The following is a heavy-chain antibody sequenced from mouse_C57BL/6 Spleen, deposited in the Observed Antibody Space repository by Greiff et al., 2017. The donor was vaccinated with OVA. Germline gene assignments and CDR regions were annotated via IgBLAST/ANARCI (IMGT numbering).Heavy chain of an antibody. D-gene: IGHD1-1*01. CDR2: ISSGSSTI. Sequence: EVQVVESGGGLVKPGGSLKLSCAASGFTFSDYGMHWVRQAPEKGLEWVAYISSGSSTIYYADTVKGRFTISRDNAKNTLFLQMTSLRSEDTAMYYCAREDTTVVDWYFDVWGTGTTVTVSS. V-gene: IGHV5-17*01. J-gene: IGHJ1*03. CDR3: AREDTTVVDWYFDV. CDR1: GFTFSDYG.